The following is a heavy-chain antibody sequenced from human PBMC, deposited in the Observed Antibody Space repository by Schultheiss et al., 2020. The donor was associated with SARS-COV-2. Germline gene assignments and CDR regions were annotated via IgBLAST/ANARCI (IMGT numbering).Heavy chain of an antibody. J-gene: IGHJ4*02. D-gene: IGHD3-10*01. CDR2: IYTSGST. CDR3: ARGEGRYYGSGSSAFDY. CDR1: GGSISSYY. V-gene: IGHV4-4*07. Sequence: SETLSLTCTVSGGSISSYYWSWIRQPAGKGLEWIGRIYTSGSTNYNPSLKSRVTISVDTSKNQFSLKLSSVTAADTAVYYCARGEGRYYGSGSSAFDYWGQGTLVTVSS.